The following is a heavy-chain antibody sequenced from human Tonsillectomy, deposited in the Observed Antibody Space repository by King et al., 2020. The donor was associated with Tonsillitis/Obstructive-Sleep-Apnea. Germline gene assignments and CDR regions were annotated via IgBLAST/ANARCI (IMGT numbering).Heavy chain of an antibody. Sequence: VQLQQWGAGLLKPSETLSLTCAVYGGSFSGYYWSWIRQPPGKGLEWIGEINHSGSTNYNPSLKSRVTISVDSSKNQFSLKLSSVTAADTAVYYCARVEESRYCSGTSCYYYYYMDV. CDR1: GGSFSGYY. CDR3: ARVEESRYCSGTSCYYYYYMDV. CDR2: INHSGST. D-gene: IGHD2-2*01. J-gene: IGHJ6*03. V-gene: IGHV4-34*01.